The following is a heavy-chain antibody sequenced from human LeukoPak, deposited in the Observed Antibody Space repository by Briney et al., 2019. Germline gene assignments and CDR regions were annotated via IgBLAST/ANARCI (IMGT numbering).Heavy chain of an antibody. V-gene: IGHV3-9*01. CDR2: ISWNGGSV. J-gene: IGHJ3*02. D-gene: IGHD5-12*01. CDR3: AKDSGFFFGAFDI. Sequence: GGSLRLSCAASGFTFDDYAMPWVRQAPGKGLEWVSGISWNGGSVGYSDSVKGRFTISRDNAKNSLSLQMNSLRAEDTALYYCAKDSGFFFGAFDIWGQGRMVTVSS. CDR1: GFTFDDYA.